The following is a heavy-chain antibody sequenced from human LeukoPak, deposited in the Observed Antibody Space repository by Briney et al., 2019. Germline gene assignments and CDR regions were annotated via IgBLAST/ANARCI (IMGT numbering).Heavy chain of an antibody. J-gene: IGHJ4*02. CDR2: IYYSGST. V-gene: IGHV4-59*08. D-gene: IGHD3-10*01. CDR1: GGSISSYY. CDR3: ARHATMGFGSHWDY. Sequence: SETLSLTCTVSGGSISSYYWSWIRQPPGKGLEWIGYIYYSGSTNYNPSLKSRVTISVDTSKNQFSLKLSSVTAADTAVYYCARHATMGFGSHWDYWGQGTLVTVSS.